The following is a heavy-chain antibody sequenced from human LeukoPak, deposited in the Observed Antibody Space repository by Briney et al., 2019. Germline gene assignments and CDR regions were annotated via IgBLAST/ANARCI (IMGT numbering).Heavy chain of an antibody. CDR3: ARRADYDFWSGYHMGFDY. CDR1: GGSFSGYY. D-gene: IGHD3-3*01. V-gene: IGHV4-34*01. Sequence: PSETLSLTCAVYGGSFSGYYWSWIRQPPGKGLEWIGEINHSGSTNYNPSLKSRVTISVDTSKNQFSLKLSSVTAADTAVYYCARRADYDFWSGYHMGFDYWGQGTLVTVSS. CDR2: INHSGST. J-gene: IGHJ4*02.